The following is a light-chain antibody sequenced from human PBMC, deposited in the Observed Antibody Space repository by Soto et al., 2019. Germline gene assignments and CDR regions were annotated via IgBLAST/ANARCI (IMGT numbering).Light chain of an antibody. CDR3: QQYGSSPRVT. V-gene: IGKV3-20*01. J-gene: IGKJ5*01. CDR2: GAS. CDR1: QSVSSSY. Sequence: DIVLTQSPGTLSLSPGDRATLSCRASQSVSSSYFAWYQQPPGQATRLLIYGASSRATGIPPRFSGSGSGTDFTLTISSLEPEDFAVYYCQQYGSSPRVTFGQGTRLEI.